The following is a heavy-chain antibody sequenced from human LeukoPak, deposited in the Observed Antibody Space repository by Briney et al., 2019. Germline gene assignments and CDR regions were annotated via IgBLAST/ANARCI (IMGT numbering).Heavy chain of an antibody. CDR3: ARGEYYGSGNYYYYYMDV. CDR2: IYYSGST. D-gene: IGHD3-10*01. V-gene: IGHV4-59*01. CDR1: GGSISSYY. J-gene: IGHJ6*03. Sequence: SETLSLTCTVSGGSISSYYWSWIRQPPGKGLEWIGYIYYSGSTNYNPSLKSRVTISVDTSKNQFSLKLSSVTAADTAVYYCARGEYYGSGNYYYYYMDVWGKGTTVTVSS.